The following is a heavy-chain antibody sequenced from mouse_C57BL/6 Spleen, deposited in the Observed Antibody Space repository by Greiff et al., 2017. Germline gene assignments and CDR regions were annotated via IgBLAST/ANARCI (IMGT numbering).Heavy chain of an antibody. Sequence: VQLKQSGPELVKPGASVKMSCKASGYTFTDYNMHWVKQSHGKSLEWIGYINPNNGGTSYNQKFKGKATLTVNKSSSTAYMELRSLTSEDSAVYYCARLYDGYPYYFDYWGKGTTLTVSS. D-gene: IGHD2-3*01. CDR2: INPNNGGT. CDR3: ARLYDGYPYYFDY. J-gene: IGHJ2*01. CDR1: GYTFTDYN. V-gene: IGHV1-22*01.